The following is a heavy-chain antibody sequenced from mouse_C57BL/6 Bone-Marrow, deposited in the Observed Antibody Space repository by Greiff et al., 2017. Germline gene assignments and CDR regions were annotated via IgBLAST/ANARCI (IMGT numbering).Heavy chain of an antibody. CDR3: TRPLDGSSYGYYAMDY. J-gene: IGHJ4*01. V-gene: IGHV1-15*01. CDR1: GYTFTDYE. CDR2: IDPETGGT. Sequence: VQLQQSGAELVRPGASVTLSCKASGYTFTDYEMHWVKQTPVHGLEWIGAIDPETGGTAYNQKFKGKAILTADKSSSTAYMELRSLTSEDSAVYYCTRPLDGSSYGYYAMDYWGQGTSVTVSS. D-gene: IGHD1-1*01.